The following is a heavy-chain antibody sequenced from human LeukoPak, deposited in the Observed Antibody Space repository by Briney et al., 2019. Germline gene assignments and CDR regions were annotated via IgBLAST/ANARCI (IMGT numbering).Heavy chain of an antibody. CDR2: IYYSGST. CDR3: ARNDPRGYCSSTSCYRIFDP. D-gene: IGHD2-2*02. V-gene: IGHV4-59*01. Sequence: SETLSLNCTVSDGSISSYYWSWIPQPPAKGLEWIGYIYYSGSTNYNPSLKSRVTISVDTAKIQCSLKLSSVTAADTAVYYCARNDPRGYCSSTSCYRIFDPWGQGTLVTVSS. J-gene: IGHJ5*02. CDR1: DGSISSYY.